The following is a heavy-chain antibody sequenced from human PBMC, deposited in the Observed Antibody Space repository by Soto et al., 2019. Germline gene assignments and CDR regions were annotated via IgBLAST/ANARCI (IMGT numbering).Heavy chain of an antibody. D-gene: IGHD3-16*02. CDR2: ISATGGST. Sequence: PGGSLRLSCAGSGFTFASYVMTWVRQAPGKGLEWVSSISATGGSTYYAGSVKGRFTISRDNSKNTLYLQMNSLRAEDTAIYYCANAEHPRRSIGFDYWGQGTLATVSS. CDR3: ANAEHPRRSIGFDY. CDR1: GFTFASYV. J-gene: IGHJ4*02. V-gene: IGHV3-23*01.